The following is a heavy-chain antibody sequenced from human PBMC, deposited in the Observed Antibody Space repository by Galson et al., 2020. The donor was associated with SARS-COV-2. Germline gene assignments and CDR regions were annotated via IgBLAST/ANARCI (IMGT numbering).Heavy chain of an antibody. Sequence: GGSLRLSCAASGFTFSNYAFHWVRQAPGKGLEYVSAISSNGGTTYYANSVKGRFTISRDNSKNTVYLQMGSLRAEDRAVYYCAREFFGSGNYYNGPDDWGQGALVTVSS. J-gene: IGHJ1*01. CDR1: GFTFSNYA. D-gene: IGHD3-10*01. V-gene: IGHV3-64*01. CDR2: ISSNGGTT. CDR3: AREFFGSGNYYNGPDD.